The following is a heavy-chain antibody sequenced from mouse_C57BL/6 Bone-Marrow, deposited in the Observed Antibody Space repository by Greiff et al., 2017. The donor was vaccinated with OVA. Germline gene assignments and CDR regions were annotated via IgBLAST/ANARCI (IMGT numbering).Heavy chain of an antibody. V-gene: IGHV10-1*01. D-gene: IGHD3-2*02. CDR1: GFSFNTYA. CDR2: IRSKSNNYAT. J-gene: IGHJ3*01. CDR3: VRHEGTDSSGSSFAY. Sequence: EAGGGLVQPKGSLKLSCAASGFSFNTYAMNWVRQAPGKGLEWVARIRSKSNNYATYYADSVKDRFTISRDDSESMLYLQMNNLKTEDTAMYYCVRHEGTDSSGSSFAYWGQGTLVTVSA.